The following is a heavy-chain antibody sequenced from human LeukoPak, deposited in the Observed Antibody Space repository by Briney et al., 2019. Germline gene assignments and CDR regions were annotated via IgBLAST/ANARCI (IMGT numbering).Heavy chain of an antibody. CDR2: ISYDGSNK. Sequence: GRSLRLSCAASGFTFSSYGMHWVRQAPGKGLKWVAVISYDGSNKYYADSVKGRFTISRDNSKNTLYLQMNSLRAEDTAVYYCATDDSSGYFITPHAFDIWGQGTMVTVSS. V-gene: IGHV3-30*03. D-gene: IGHD3-22*01. CDR3: ATDDSSGYFITPHAFDI. J-gene: IGHJ3*02. CDR1: GFTFSSYG.